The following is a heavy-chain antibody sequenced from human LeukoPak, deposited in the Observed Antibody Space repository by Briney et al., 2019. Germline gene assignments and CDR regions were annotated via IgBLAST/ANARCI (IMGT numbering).Heavy chain of an antibody. J-gene: IGHJ4*02. D-gene: IGHD3-22*01. Sequence: ASVKVSCKASGYTFTDYEINWVRQATGQGLEWMGWMNPDSGDTAYAHKFQGGITMTRSTSITTAYMELSSLRSEDTAVYYCGRGLGTYDSSELTWPMISFWGQGTVVTVSS. CDR1: GYTFTDYE. CDR2: MNPDSGDT. V-gene: IGHV1-8*01. CDR3: GRGLGTYDSSELTWPMISF.